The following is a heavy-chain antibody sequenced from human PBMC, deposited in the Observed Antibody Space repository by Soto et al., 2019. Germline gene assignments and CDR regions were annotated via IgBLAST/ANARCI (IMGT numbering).Heavy chain of an antibody. CDR1: GGSISSYY. D-gene: IGHD6-6*01. V-gene: IGHV4-59*01. Sequence: SETLSLTCTVSGGSISSYYWSWIRQPPGKGLEWIGYIYYSGSTNYNPSLKSRVTISVDTSKNQYSLKLSSVTAADTAVYYCARVPVVAARPSSWFDPWGQGTLVTVSS. J-gene: IGHJ5*02. CDR2: IYYSGST. CDR3: ARVPVVAARPSSWFDP.